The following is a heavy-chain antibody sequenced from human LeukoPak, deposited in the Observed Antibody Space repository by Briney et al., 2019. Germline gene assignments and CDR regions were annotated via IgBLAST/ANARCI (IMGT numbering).Heavy chain of an antibody. Sequence: PSETLSLTCTVSGGSISDGVYYWNWIRQSPGKGLEWIGYIYYSENTYYNPSLKSRVTISIDTSKNQFSLKLSSVTAADTAVYYCAREVAIVGGLTLFDYWGQGTLVTVSS. CDR2: IYYSENT. V-gene: IGHV4-30-4*02. CDR1: GGSISDGVYY. CDR3: AREVAIVGGLTLFDY. J-gene: IGHJ4*02. D-gene: IGHD3-22*01.